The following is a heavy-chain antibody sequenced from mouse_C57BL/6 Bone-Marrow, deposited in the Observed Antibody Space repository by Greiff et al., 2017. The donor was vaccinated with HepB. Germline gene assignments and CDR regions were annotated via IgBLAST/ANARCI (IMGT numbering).Heavy chain of an antibody. CDR3: ATSLYYYGSAYAMDY. Sequence: EVKLQESGPELVKPGDSVKISCKASGYSFTGYFMNWVMQSHGKSLEWIGRINPYNGDTFYNQKFKGKATLTVDKSSSTAHMELRSLTSEDSAVYYCATSLYYYGSAYAMDYWGQGTSVTVSS. D-gene: IGHD1-1*01. CDR1: GYSFTGYF. CDR2: INPYNGDT. V-gene: IGHV1-20*01. J-gene: IGHJ4*01.